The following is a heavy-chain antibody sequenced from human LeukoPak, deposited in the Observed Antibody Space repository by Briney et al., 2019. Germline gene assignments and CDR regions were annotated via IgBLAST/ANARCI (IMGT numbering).Heavy chain of an antibody. CDR3: ARDGYYDSSGYDYNYYMDV. Sequence: SVKVSCKASGGTFSSYAISWVRQAPGQGLEWMGGIIPIFGTANYAQKFQGRVTITADESTSTAYMELSSLRSEDTAVYYCARDGYYDSSGYDYNYYMDVWGKGTTVTVSS. V-gene: IGHV1-69*01. J-gene: IGHJ6*03. CDR2: IIPIFGTA. D-gene: IGHD3-22*01. CDR1: GGTFSSYA.